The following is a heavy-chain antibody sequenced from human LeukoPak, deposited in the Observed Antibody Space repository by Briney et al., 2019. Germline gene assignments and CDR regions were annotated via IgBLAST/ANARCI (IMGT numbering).Heavy chain of an antibody. D-gene: IGHD6-13*01. CDR2: IYYRGST. V-gene: IGHV4-39*01. CDR1: GGSISSSSYY. Sequence: PSETLSLTCTVSGGSISSSSYYWGWIRQPPGKGLEWIGYIYYRGSTYYNPSLKSRVTISVDTSKNQFSLKLSSVTAADTAVYYCARLVGSSWYHEVLLGRDYWGQGTLVTVSS. J-gene: IGHJ4*02. CDR3: ARLVGSSWYHEVLLGRDY.